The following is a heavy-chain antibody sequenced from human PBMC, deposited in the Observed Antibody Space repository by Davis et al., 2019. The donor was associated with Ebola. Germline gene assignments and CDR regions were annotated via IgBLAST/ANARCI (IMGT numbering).Heavy chain of an antibody. CDR3: ARVSGNAFDV. CDR2: INYSGTA. D-gene: IGHD1-26*01. CDR1: GGPINGYY. J-gene: IGHJ3*01. V-gene: IGHV4-59*12. Sequence: PSETLSLTCTVSGGPINGYYRSWIRQHPGKGLEWIGYINYSGTAYFNPSVKSRITISVDTSKNQFSLKLSSVTAADTAVYYCARVSGNAFDVWGQGTVVTVSA.